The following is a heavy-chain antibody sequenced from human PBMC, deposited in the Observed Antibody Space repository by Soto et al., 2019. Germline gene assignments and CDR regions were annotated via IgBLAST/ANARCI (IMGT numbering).Heavy chain of an antibody. D-gene: IGHD3-22*01. CDR2: IKGEADGGTT. V-gene: IGHV3-15*01. CDR3: KTGLSNGYYNFDY. CDR1: GFTFINAW. J-gene: IGHJ4*02. Sequence: GGSLRLSCAASGFTFINAWMSWVRQAPWKGLEWVGRIKGEADGGTTDYAAPVKGRITISRDHSKDTLYLHMNSLKTEDTAVYYCKTGLSNGYYNFDYWGQGT.